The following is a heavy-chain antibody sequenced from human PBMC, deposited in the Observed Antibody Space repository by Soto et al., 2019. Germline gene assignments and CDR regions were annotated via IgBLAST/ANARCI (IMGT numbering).Heavy chain of an antibody. D-gene: IGHD3-9*01. V-gene: IGHV3-30-3*01. J-gene: IGHJ6*02. CDR2: ISYDGSNK. Sequence: PGGSLRLSCAASGFTFSSYAMHWVRQAPGKGLEWVAVISYDGSNKYYADSVKGRFTISRDNSKNTLYLQMNSLRAEDTAVYYCARDPHDISYYYGMDVWGQGATVTVSS. CDR1: GFTFSSYA. CDR3: ARDPHDISYYYGMDV.